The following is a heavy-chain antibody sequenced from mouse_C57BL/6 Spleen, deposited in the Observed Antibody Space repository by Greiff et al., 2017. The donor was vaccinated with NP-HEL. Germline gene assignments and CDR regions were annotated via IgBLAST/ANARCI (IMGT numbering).Heavy chain of an antibody. Sequence: DVMLVESGGDLVKPGGSLKLSCAASGFTFSSYGMSWVRQTPDKRLEWVATISSGGSYTYYPDSVKGRFTISRDNAKNTLYLQMSRLKSEDTAMYYCARDSSGYYAMDYWGQGTSVTVSS. D-gene: IGHD3-2*02. J-gene: IGHJ4*01. V-gene: IGHV5-6*02. CDR1: GFTFSSYG. CDR3: ARDSSGYYAMDY. CDR2: ISSGGSYT.